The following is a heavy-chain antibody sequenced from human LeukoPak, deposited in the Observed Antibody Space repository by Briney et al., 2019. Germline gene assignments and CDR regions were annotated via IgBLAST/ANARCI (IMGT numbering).Heavy chain of an antibody. CDR3: ARVRGYCSGGSCRGGFDY. Sequence: ASVTVSCKASGYTFTSYYMHWVRQAPGQGLEWMGIINPSGGSTSYAQKFQGRVTMTRDTSTSTVYMELSSLRSEDTAVYYCARVRGYCSGGSCRGGFDYWGQGTLVTVSS. V-gene: IGHV1-46*01. CDR2: INPSGGST. CDR1: GYTFTSYY. D-gene: IGHD2-15*01. J-gene: IGHJ4*02.